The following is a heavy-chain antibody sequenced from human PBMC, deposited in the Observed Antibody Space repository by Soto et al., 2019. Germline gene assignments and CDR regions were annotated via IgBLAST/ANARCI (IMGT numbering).Heavy chain of an antibody. J-gene: IGHJ4*02. V-gene: IGHV3-30*18. Sequence: PGGSLRLSCAASGFTFSSFGMHWVRQAPGKGLEWVAVMSYDGSNEYYADSVKGRFTISRDNSKSTLYLQMNSLRAEDTAVYYCAKRSDMSTKNFDYWGQGTLVTVSS. CDR2: MSYDGSNE. CDR1: GFTFSSFG. CDR3: AKRSDMSTKNFDY. D-gene: IGHD1-1*01.